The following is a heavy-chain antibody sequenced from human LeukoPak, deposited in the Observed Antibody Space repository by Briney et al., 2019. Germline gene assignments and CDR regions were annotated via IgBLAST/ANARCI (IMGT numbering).Heavy chain of an antibody. J-gene: IGHJ4*02. CDR2: FDPEDGET. D-gene: IGHD5-18*01. CDR3: ATTGYSYGYFDY. Sequence: ASVKVSCKVSGYTLTELSMHWVRQAPGKGLEWMGGFDPEDGETIYAQKFQGRVTMTEDTSTDTAYMELSSLRSEDTAVYYCATTGYSYGYFDYWGQGTLVTVSS. V-gene: IGHV1-24*01. CDR1: GYTLTELS.